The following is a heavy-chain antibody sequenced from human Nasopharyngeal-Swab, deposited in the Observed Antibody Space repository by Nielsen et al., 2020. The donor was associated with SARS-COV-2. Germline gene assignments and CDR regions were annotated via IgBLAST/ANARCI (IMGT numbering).Heavy chain of an antibody. J-gene: IGHJ4*02. CDR2: ISSSSSTI. V-gene: IGHV3-48*04. D-gene: IGHD3-3*01. CDR3: ARDPPADFWSGYYLDY. Sequence: WIRQPPGKGLEWVSYISSSSSTIYYADSVKGRFTISRDNAKNSLYLQMSSLRAEDTAVYYCARDPPADFWSGYYLDYWGQGTLVTVSS.